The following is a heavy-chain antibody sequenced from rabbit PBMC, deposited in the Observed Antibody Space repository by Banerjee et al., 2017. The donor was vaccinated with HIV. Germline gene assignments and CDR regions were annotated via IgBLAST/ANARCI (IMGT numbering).Heavy chain of an antibody. D-gene: IGHD1-1*01. J-gene: IGHJ4*01. V-gene: IGHV1S45*01. Sequence: QEQLEESGGDLVKPEGSLTLTCTASGFSFSSKYVMCWVRQAPGKGLEWIACIYTGSSGSTYYASWAKGRFTISKTSSTTVTLQMTSLTVADTATYFCARDEQASGGYVFNLWGPGTLVTVS. CDR1: GFSFSSKYV. CDR3: ARDEQASGGYVFNL. CDR2: IYTGSSGST.